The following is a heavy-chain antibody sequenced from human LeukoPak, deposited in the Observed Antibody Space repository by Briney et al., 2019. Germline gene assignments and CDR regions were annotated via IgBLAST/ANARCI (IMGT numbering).Heavy chain of an antibody. J-gene: IGHJ4*02. CDR3: AREDDYVWGSYRFFDY. Sequence: GASVKVSCKASGYTFTSYATNWVRQAPGQGLEWMGWINTNTGNPTYAQGFTGRFVFSLDTSVSTAYLQISSLKAEDTAVYYCAREDDYVWGSYRFFDYWGQGTLVTVSS. V-gene: IGHV7-4-1*02. D-gene: IGHD3-16*02. CDR2: INTNTGNP. CDR1: GYTFTSYA.